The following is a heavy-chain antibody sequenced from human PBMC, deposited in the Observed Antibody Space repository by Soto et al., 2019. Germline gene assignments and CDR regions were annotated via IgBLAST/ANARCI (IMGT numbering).Heavy chain of an antibody. CDR2: ISSYNGNT. Sequence: QVQLVQSGPEVKKPGASVKVSCKASGYIFTNYGITWVRQAPGQGLEWMGWISSYNGNTNYAQKFQGRVTMTTDISTTMTFMEVRRLTSDDTAVYYCARYLLYDFWSGSTSRNFYFAYWGQGTLVTVSP. CDR3: ARYLLYDFWSGSTSRNFYFAY. V-gene: IGHV1-18*01. CDR1: GYIFTNYG. J-gene: IGHJ4*02. D-gene: IGHD3-3*01.